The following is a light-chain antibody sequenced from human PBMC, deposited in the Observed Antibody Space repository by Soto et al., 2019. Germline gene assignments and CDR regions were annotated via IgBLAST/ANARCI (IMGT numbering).Light chain of an antibody. V-gene: IGLV1-44*01. CDR2: SHT. CDR1: SSNIGSYS. CDR3: AAWDDSLNGVV. J-gene: IGLJ3*02. Sequence: QAVLTQPPSASGTPGQRVTISCSGSSSNIGSYSVNWYQQLPGTAPKLLIYSHTQRPSGVPDRFSGSKSGTSASLVISGLQSGDEAVYYCAAWDDSLNGVVFGGGTKVTVL.